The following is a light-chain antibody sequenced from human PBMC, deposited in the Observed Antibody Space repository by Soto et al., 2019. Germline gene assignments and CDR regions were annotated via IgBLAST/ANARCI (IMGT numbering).Light chain of an antibody. CDR1: QSISSW. V-gene: IGKV1-5*03. Sequence: DIQMTQSPSTLSASVGDRVTITCRASQSISSWLAWYQQKPGKAPKLLIYKASSLESGVPSRFSGSGSGTEFTLTISSLQPDDFATYYCQHCNSYSPRTFGQGTKVEIK. CDR3: QHCNSYSPRT. CDR2: KAS. J-gene: IGKJ1*01.